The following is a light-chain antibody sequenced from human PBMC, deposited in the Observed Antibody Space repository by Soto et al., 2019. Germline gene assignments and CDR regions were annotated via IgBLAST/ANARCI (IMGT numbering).Light chain of an antibody. CDR3: MQALQTPPWT. Sequence: DLVMTQSPLSLPVTPGEPASISCRSSQSLLHSNGYNYLDWYLQKPGQSPQLLIYLGSNRASGVPDRFSGGGSGTDFTLKISRVEAEDVGVYYCMQALQTPPWTFGQGTKVEIK. V-gene: IGKV2-28*01. CDR1: QSLLHSNGYNY. CDR2: LGS. J-gene: IGKJ1*01.